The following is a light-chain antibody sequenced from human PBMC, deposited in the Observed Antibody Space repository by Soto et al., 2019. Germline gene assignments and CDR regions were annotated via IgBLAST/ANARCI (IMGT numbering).Light chain of an antibody. CDR3: SSYTSSSTSRV. V-gene: IGLV2-14*01. Sequence: QSALTQPASVSGSPGQSITISCTGTSSDVGGYNYVSWYQQHPGKAPKLMIYEVSNRPSGVSNRFSGSKSGNTASLTISGLQPEDEADYYCSSYTSSSTSRVFGTGTKLTVL. CDR1: SSDVGGYNY. J-gene: IGLJ1*01. CDR2: EVS.